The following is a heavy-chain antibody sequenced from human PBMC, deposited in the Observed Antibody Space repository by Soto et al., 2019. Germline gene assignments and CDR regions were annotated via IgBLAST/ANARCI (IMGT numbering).Heavy chain of an antibody. CDR1: GGSISSYY. CDR2: IYYSGST. D-gene: IGHD5-18*01. V-gene: IGHV4-59*01. Sequence: SETLSLTCTVSGGSISSYYWSWIQQPPGKGLEWIGYIYYSGSTNYNPSLKSRVTISVDTSKNQFSLKLSSVTAADTAVYYCARFPRGYSYGHFDYWGQGTLVTVSS. J-gene: IGHJ4*02. CDR3: ARFPRGYSYGHFDY.